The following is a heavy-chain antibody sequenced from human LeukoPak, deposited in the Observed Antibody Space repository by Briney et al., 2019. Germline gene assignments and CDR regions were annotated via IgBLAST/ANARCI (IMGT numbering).Heavy chain of an antibody. CDR1: SGSISTSNYY. J-gene: IGHJ3*02. D-gene: IGHD3-22*01. CDR3: AKSNGYGLIDI. Sequence: PSETLSLTCTVSSGSISTSNYYWGWVRQPPGKALEWIGNIFYSGSTYYSPSLKSRATISLDTSRNQFSLKLSSVTAADTAVYYCAKSNGYGLIDIWDQGTMVTVSS. CDR2: IFYSGST. V-gene: IGHV4-39*07.